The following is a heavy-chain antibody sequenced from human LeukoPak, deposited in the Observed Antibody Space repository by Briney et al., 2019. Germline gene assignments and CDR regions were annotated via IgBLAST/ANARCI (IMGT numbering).Heavy chain of an antibody. D-gene: IGHD2-8*01. CDR1: GGSISSTSYY. CDR3: ARGYCTNAVCSLGPTQA. J-gene: IGHJ4*02. Sequence: SETLSLTCTVSGGSISSTSYYWGWIRQPPGKGLEWIGSIYYSGSTYYNPSLKSRVTISVDTSKNQFSLKLSSVTAADTAVYYCARGYCTNAVCSLGPTQAWGQGTLVTVSS. V-gene: IGHV4-39*07. CDR2: IYYSGST.